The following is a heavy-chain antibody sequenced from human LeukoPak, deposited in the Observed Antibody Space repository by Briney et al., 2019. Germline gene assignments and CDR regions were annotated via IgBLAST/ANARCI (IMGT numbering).Heavy chain of an antibody. CDR3: ARGPGGYCSSTSCYYYGMDV. V-gene: IGHV4-34*01. Sequence: PSETLSLTCAVYGGSFSGYYWSWIRQPPGKGLEWIGEINHSGSTSYKPPLKSRVTISVDTSKNQFSLKLSSVTAADTAVYYCARGPGGYCSSTSCYYYGMDVWGKGTTVTVSS. D-gene: IGHD2-2*01. CDR1: GGSFSGYY. J-gene: IGHJ6*04. CDR2: INHSGST.